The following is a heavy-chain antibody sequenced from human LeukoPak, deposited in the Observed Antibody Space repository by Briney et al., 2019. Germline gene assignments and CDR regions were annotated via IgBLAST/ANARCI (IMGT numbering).Heavy chain of an antibody. V-gene: IGHV4-34*01. CDR2: INHSGST. J-gene: IGHJ4*02. CDR3: ARGLMLGTVDY. CDR1: GGSFSGYY. Sequence: SETLPLTCAVYGGSFSGYYWSWIRQPPGKGLEWIGEINHSGSTNYNPSLKSRVTISVDTSKNQFSLKLSSVTAADTAVYYCARGLMLGTVDYWGQGTLVTVSS. D-gene: IGHD7-27*01.